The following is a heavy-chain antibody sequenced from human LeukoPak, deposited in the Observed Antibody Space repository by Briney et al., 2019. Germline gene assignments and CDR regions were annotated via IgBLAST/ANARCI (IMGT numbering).Heavy chain of an antibody. CDR1: GFTFSNYY. CDR3: ARDKVTY. CDR2: INKDGSEK. V-gene: IGHV3-7*01. Sequence: PGGSLRLSCAASGFTFSNYYMSWVRQAPGKGLEWVAHINKDGSEKYHVDSVKGRFTISRDNAKNSLYLQMNSLRVEDTAVYYCARDKVTYWGRGTLVTVSS. J-gene: IGHJ4*02.